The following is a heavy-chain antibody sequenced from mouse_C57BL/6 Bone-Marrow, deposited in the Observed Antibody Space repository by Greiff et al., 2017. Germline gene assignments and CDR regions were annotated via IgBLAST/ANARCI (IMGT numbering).Heavy chain of an antibody. Sequence: EVTLVESGGGLVKPGGFLKLSCAASGFTFSSYAMSWVRQTPEKRLEWVATISDGGSYTYYPDNVKGRFTISRDNAKNNLYLQMSHLKSEDTAMYYCAREDDYDEGLAYWGQGTLVTVSA. CDR3: AREDDYDEGLAY. J-gene: IGHJ3*01. V-gene: IGHV5-4*01. D-gene: IGHD2-4*01. CDR2: ISDGGSYT. CDR1: GFTFSSYA.